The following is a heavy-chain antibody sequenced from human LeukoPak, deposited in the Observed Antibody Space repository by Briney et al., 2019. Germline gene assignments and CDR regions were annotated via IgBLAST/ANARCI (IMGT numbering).Heavy chain of an antibody. D-gene: IGHD6-13*01. J-gene: IGHJ6*02. CDR2: MNPNSGNT. CDR3: ARVKGSSSPLWYYGMDV. V-gene: IGHV1-8*01. CDR1: GYTFTSYD. Sequence: GASVKVSCKASGYTFTSYDINWVRQATGQGLEWMGWMNPNSGNTGYAQKFQGRVTMTRNTSISTAYMELRSLRSDDTAVYYCARVKGSSSPLWYYGMDVWGQGTTVTVSS.